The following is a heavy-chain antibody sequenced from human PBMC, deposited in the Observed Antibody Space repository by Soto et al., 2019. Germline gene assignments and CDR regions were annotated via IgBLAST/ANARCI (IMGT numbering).Heavy chain of an antibody. CDR2: ISAYNGNT. CDR1: GYTFTSYG. CDR3: ARVPAATIYYYYFGMDV. Sequence: QVQLVQSGAEVKKPGASVKVSCKASGYTFTSYGISWVRQAPGQGLEWMGWISAYNGNTNYAQELQGRVTMTTDTSTSTAYMELRSLRSDDTAVYYCARVPAATIYYYYFGMDVWGQGTTVIVSS. V-gene: IGHV1-18*01. J-gene: IGHJ6*02. D-gene: IGHD2-2*01.